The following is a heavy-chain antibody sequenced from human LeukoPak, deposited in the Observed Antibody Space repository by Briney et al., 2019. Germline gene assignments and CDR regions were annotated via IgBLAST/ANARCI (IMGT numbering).Heavy chain of an antibody. V-gene: IGHV1-69*10. D-gene: IGHD3-3*01. J-gene: IGHJ6*03. CDR1: GYTFSDNA. CDR2: FIPILDTA. Sequence: SVKVSCKVSGYTFSDNAVSWLRQAPGQGLEWMGRFIPILDTANYSPKFQGKVTLTADKSTNTAYMELRSLRSDDTAVYYCARDYYDFWSGYYYYYMDVWGKGTTVTVSS. CDR3: ARDYYDFWSGYYYYYMDV.